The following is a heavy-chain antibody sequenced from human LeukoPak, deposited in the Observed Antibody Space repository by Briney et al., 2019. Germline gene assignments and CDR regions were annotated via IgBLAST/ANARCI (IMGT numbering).Heavy chain of an antibody. J-gene: IGHJ4*02. D-gene: IGHD5-18*01. CDR1: GYTFTGYY. CDR2: INPNSGGT. Sequence: AASVKVSCKASGYTFTGYYMHWVRQAPGQGLEWMGWINPNSGGTNYAQKFQGRVTMTRDTSISTAYMELSRLRSDDTAVYYCARGGSRDTAMASYWGQGTLVTVSS. CDR3: ARGGSRDTAMASY. V-gene: IGHV1-2*02.